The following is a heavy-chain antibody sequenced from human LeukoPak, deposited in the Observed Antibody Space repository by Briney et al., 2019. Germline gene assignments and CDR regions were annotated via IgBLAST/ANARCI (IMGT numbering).Heavy chain of an antibody. Sequence: GGSLRLSCAASGFTFSDYYMSWIRQAPGKGLEWVSYISSTSSYTNYADSVKGRFTISRDNSKSSLFLQMNSLRTEDTALYYCARDHVYGGADYWGQGTLVTVSS. V-gene: IGHV3-11*05. CDR3: ARDHVYGGADY. D-gene: IGHD5/OR15-5a*01. CDR1: GFTFSDYY. J-gene: IGHJ4*02. CDR2: ISSTSSYT.